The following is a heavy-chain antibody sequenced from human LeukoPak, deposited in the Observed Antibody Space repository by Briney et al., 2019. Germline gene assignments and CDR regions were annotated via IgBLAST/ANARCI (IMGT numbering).Heavy chain of an antibody. J-gene: IGHJ4*02. D-gene: IGHD5-18*01. V-gene: IGHV3-30*04. CDR1: GFTFSGYS. CDR3: ARAMDTAMVPYFDY. Sequence: GGSLRLSCAASGFTFSGYSMHWVRQAPGKGLNWVAFTSSDGNNQYYADSVKGRFIISRGNSKNTLYLQVNSLRPEDTAVYYCARAMDTAMVPYFDYWGQGTLVTVSS. CDR2: TSSDGNNQ.